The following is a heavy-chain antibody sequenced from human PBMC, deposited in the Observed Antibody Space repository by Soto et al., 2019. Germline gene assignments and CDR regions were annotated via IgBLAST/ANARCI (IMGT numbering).Heavy chain of an antibody. D-gene: IGHD6-25*01. J-gene: IGHJ6*03. CDR2: INLDYGDT. CDR1: GYTFSNFG. Sequence: QVQLVQSGAEVKKPGASLKVSCKASGYTFSNFGVSWVRQAPGQGVEWIGWINLDYGDTNYGQKFQGRATIPTDTFTNSAFSEVRGLRSDDTAVYYCAGGFPVSGYLAYYMDVWGEGTTVTVSS. CDR3: AGGFPVSGYLAYYMDV. V-gene: IGHV1-18*01.